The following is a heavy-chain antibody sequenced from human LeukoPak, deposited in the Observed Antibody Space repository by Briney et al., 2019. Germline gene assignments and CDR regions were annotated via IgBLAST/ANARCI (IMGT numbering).Heavy chain of an antibody. D-gene: IGHD5-12*01. Sequence: GASVKVSCKASGYTFTSYGISWVRQAPGQGLEWMGWISAYNGNTNYAQKLQGRVTMTTDTSTSTAYTELRSLRSDDTAVYYCARAGGGYDIPPRYYFDYWGQGTLVTVSS. CDR1: GYTFTSYG. V-gene: IGHV1-18*01. CDR3: ARAGGGYDIPPRYYFDY. CDR2: ISAYNGNT. J-gene: IGHJ4*02.